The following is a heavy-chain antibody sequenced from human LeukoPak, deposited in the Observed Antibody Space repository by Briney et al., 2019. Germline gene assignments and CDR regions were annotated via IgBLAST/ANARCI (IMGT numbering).Heavy chain of an antibody. CDR2: ISAYNGDT. J-gene: IGHJ5*02. D-gene: IGHD3-16*02. CDR3: ARTLGDYVWGGYRLRRFDP. Sequence: ASVKVSCKASGYTFTSYGISWVRQAPGQGLEWMGWISAYNGDTNYAQKLQGRVTMTTDTSTSTAYMELRSLRSDDTAVYYCARTLGDYVWGGYRLRRFDPWGQGTLVTVSS. CDR1: GYTFTSYG. V-gene: IGHV1-18*01.